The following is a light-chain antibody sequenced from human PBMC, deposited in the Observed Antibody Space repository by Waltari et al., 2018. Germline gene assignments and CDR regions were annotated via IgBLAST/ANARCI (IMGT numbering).Light chain of an antibody. J-gene: IGKJ1*01. Sequence: DIQMTQSPSTLSASVGDRVTITCRASHSSRTWLAWYQQKPGKAPKVLIYDASTLESGVSSRFSGSGSGTEFTLTINGLQHDDFATYYCQHYNNYSFGQGTRVEIK. CDR3: QHYNNYS. V-gene: IGKV1-5*01. CDR2: DAS. CDR1: HSSRTW.